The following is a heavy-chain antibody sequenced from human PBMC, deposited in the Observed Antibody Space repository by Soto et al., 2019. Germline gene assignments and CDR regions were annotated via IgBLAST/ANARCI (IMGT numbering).Heavy chain of an antibody. D-gene: IGHD1-20*01. CDR2: INHSGST. V-gene: IGHV4-34*01. J-gene: IGHJ6*02. CDR3: ARGYNWNGTGPRTYYYGMDV. Sequence: SETLSLTCAVYGGSFSGYYWSWIRQPPGKGLEWIGEINHSGSTNYNPSLKSRVTISVDTSKNQFSLKLSSVTAADTAVYYCARGYNWNGTGPRTYYYGMDVWGQGTTVTVSS. CDR1: GGSFSGYY.